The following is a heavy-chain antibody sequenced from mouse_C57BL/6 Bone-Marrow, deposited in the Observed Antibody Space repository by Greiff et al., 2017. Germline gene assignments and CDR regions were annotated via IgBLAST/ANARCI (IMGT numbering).Heavy chain of an antibody. CDR2: INPNNGGT. D-gene: IGHD1-1*01. J-gene: IGHJ2*01. CDR1: GYTFTDYY. V-gene: IGHV1-26*01. CDR3: AIDTTVFDY. Sequence: EVQLQQSGPELVKPGASVKISCKASGYTFTDYYMNWVKQSHGKGLEWIGDINPNNGGTSYNQKFKGKATLTVDKSSSTAYMELRSLTSEDSAVYYCAIDTTVFDYWGQGTTLTVSS.